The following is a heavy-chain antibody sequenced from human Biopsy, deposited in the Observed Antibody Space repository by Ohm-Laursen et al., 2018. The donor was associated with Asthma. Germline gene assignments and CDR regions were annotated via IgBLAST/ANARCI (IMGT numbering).Heavy chain of an antibody. J-gene: IGHJ3*02. CDR1: GFTVSTNG. Sequence: SLGLSCSASGFTVSTNGMSWVRQPPGKGLEWVSVIYSGGGTYYADSVQGRVTISRDNSKNTLPLQMNSLRAEDTAVYYCARAYGGSFFSGSFDIWGQGTMVTVSS. D-gene: IGHD4-23*01. V-gene: IGHV3-53*01. CDR2: IYSGGGT. CDR3: ARAYGGSFFSGSFDI.